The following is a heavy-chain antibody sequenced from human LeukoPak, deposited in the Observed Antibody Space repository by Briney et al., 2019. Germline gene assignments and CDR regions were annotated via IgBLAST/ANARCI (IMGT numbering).Heavy chain of an antibody. V-gene: IGHV3-73*01. J-gene: IGHJ4*02. CDR1: GFSFSGSS. CDR2: IRSKANSYAT. CDR3: ARVPGQHGAFDY. D-gene: IGHD6-13*01. Sequence: GGSLRLSCAASGFSFSGSSMHWVRQASGKGLEWVGRIRSKANSYATAYAASVKGRFTISRDDSKNTAYLQMNSLRAEDTAVYYCARVPGQHGAFDYWGQGTLVTVSS.